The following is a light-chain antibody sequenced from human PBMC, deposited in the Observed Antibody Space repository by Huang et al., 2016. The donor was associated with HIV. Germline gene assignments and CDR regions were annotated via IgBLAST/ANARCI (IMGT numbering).Light chain of an antibody. CDR1: QSVSSN. CDR2: GAS. J-gene: IGKJ1*01. Sequence: ELVMTQSPATLSVSPGERATLSCRASQSVSSNLAWYQQKPGQAPRLLICGASARATGFPARFSGSGSGTEFTLTISSLQSEDFAVYYCQQYNNWPRTFGQGTKVEIK. V-gene: IGKV3-15*01. CDR3: QQYNNWPRT.